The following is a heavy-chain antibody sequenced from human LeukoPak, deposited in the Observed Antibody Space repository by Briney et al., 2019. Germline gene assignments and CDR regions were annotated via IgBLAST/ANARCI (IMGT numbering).Heavy chain of an antibody. CDR1: GFIFSSYG. D-gene: IGHD4-17*01. V-gene: IGHV3-33*01. CDR3: ASMTTVTMHDAFDI. J-gene: IGHJ3*02. CDR2: IWYDGSNK. Sequence: RGSLRLSCAASGFIFSSYGMHWVCQAPSKGLEWVSLIWYDGSNKHYADSVKGRFTISRDNSKNTLYLQMNSLRAEDTAVYYCASMTTVTMHDAFDIGGQGTPVTVSS.